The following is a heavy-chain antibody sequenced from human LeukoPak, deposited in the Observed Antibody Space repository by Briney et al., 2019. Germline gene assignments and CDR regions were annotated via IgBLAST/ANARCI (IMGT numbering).Heavy chain of an antibody. J-gene: IGHJ6*04. V-gene: IGHV4-38-2*01. Sequence: SETLSLTCAVSGYSISSGYYWGWIGQPPGKGLEWIGSIFHSGSTYYNPSLKSRVNMSVDTSKNQISLKLSSVTAADTAVYYCARASGSYGSGSYYYYGMDVWGKGTAVTVSS. D-gene: IGHD3-10*01. CDR1: GYSISSGYY. CDR2: IFHSGST. CDR3: ARASGSYGSGSYYYYGMDV.